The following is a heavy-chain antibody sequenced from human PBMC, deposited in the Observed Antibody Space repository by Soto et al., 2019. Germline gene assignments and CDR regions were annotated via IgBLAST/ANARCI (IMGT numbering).Heavy chain of an antibody. CDR3: ARDHRPTRAYCGGDCYYHYYYGMDV. CDR2: IYYSGST. D-gene: IGHD2-21*02. J-gene: IGHJ6*02. V-gene: IGHV4-30-4*01. CDR1: GGSISSGDYY. Sequence: KPSETLSLTCTVSGGSISSGDYYWSWIRQPPGKGLEWIGYIYYSGSTYYNPSLKSRVTISVDTSKNQFSLKLSSVTAADTAVYYCARDHRPTRAYCGGDCYYHYYYGMDVWGQGTTVTVSS.